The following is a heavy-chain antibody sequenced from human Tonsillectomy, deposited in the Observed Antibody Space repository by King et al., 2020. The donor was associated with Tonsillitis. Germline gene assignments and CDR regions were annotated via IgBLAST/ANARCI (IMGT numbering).Heavy chain of an antibody. D-gene: IGHD3-22*01. CDR2: ISGSGGST. CDR1: GFTFSSYA. Sequence: VQLVESGGGLVQPGGSLRLSCAASGFTFSSYAMSWVRQAPGKGLEWVSAISGSGGSTYYADSVKGWFTISRDNSKNTLYLQMNSLRAEDTAVYYCAKVLDYYDSSGYYSQDDYWGQGTLVTVSS. CDR3: AKVLDYYDSSGYYSQDDY. J-gene: IGHJ4*02. V-gene: IGHV3-23*04.